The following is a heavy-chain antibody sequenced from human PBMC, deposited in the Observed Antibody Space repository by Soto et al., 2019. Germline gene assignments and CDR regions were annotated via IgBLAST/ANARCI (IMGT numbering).Heavy chain of an antibody. J-gene: IGHJ4*02. Sequence: QVQLVPSGAEVKKPGASVNVSCKASGYTFTVYYMHWVRQAPGQGLEWLGWINPKSGGTRYPQKFEDRATMTWDTPISTAYMALTRLSSDDTAVYYCARDLAKGGGSAGFDYWGQGTLGTVST. CDR3: ARDLAKGGGSAGFDY. CDR1: GYTFTVYY. D-gene: IGHD1-26*01. CDR2: INPKSGGT. V-gene: IGHV1-2*02.